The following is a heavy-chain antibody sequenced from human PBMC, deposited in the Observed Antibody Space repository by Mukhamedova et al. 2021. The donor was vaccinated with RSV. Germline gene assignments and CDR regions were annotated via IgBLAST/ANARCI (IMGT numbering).Heavy chain of an antibody. J-gene: IGHJ6*02. D-gene: IGHD5-24*01. Sequence: VRQAPGQGLEWMGRIIPILGIANYAQKFQGRVTIPADKSTSTAYMELSSLRSEDTAVYYCARDARDGYTYYYYGMDVWGQGTTVT. CDR3: ARDARDGYTYYYYGMDV. CDR2: IIPILGIA. V-gene: IGHV1-69*04.